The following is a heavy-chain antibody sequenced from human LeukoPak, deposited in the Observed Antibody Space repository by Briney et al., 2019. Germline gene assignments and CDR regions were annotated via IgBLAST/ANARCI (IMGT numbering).Heavy chain of an antibody. J-gene: IGHJ4*02. CDR3: ARAFGGARGGYFNY. CDR2: INPNSGGT. V-gene: IGHV1-2*02. D-gene: IGHD3-16*01. CDR1: GYTFTGYY. Sequence: ASVKVSCKASGYTFTGYYMHWVRQAPGQGLEWMGWINPNSGGTNYAQKFQGRVTMTRDTSISTANMELSRLRSDDTAGYYCARAFGGARGGYFNYWAKEPLVTVPS.